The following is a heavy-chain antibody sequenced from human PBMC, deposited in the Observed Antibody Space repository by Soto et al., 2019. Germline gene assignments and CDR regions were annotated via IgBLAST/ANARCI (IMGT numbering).Heavy chain of an antibody. D-gene: IGHD3-22*01. V-gene: IGHV5-10-1*01. CDR3: ARHTAYYDSSGYYVH. CDR1: GYSFTSYW. Sequence: GESLKISCKGSGYSFTSYWITWVRQMPGKGLEWMGRIDPSDSYNNYSPSFQGHVTISADKSISTAYLQWSSLKASDTAMYYCARHTAYYDSSGYYVHWGQGTLVTSPQ. CDR2: IDPSDSYN. J-gene: IGHJ4*02.